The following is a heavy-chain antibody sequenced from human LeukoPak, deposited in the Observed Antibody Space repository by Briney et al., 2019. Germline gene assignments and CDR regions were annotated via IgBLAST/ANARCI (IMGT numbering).Heavy chain of an antibody. V-gene: IGHV4-34*01. Sequence: SETLSLTCAVYGGSFSGYYWSWIRQPLGKGLEWIGEINHSGSTNYNPSLKSRVTISVDTSKNQFSLKLSSVTAADTAVYYCARGVPAALYYFDYWGQGTLVTVSS. CDR3: ARGVPAALYYFDY. CDR1: GGSFSGYY. J-gene: IGHJ4*02. D-gene: IGHD2-2*01. CDR2: INHSGST.